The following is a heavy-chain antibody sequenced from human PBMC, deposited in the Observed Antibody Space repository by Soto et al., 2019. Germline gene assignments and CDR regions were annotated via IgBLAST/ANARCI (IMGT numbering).Heavy chain of an antibody. V-gene: IGHV1-69*02. J-gene: IGHJ4*02. CDR1: GGTFSSYT. D-gene: IGHD5-18*01. CDR3: ARAMDTAMVLYYFDY. Sequence: VASVKVSCKASGGTFSSYTISWVRQAPGQGLEWMGRIIPILGIANYAQKFQGRVTITADKSTSTAYMELSSLRSEDTAVYYCARAMDTAMVLYYFDYWGQGTLVTVSS. CDR2: IIPILGIA.